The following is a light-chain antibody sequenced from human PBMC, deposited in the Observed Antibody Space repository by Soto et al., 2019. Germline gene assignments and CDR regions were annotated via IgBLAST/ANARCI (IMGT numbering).Light chain of an antibody. CDR2: AAS. CDR3: HDNYRSPLVT. CDR1: QSISTY. V-gene: IGKV1-39*01. J-gene: IGKJ4*01. Sequence: DIQMTQSPSSLSASVGDRVTITCRVSQSISTYLNWYQQIPGKAPKLLIYAASTLHSGVPSRFSGSGSGTDFTLTISSLQAEDFATDYCHDNYRSPLVTFGGGTKVEIK.